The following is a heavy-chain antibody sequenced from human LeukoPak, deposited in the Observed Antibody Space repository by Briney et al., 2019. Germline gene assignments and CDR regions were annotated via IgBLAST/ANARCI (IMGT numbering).Heavy chain of an antibody. D-gene: IGHD6-19*01. CDR2: IYYSGST. J-gene: IGHJ6*03. CDR3: ARSGSGWFYYMDV. Sequence: KPSETLSLTCTISGGSISSSSYYWGWIRQPPGKGLEWIGSIYYSGSTYYNPSLKSRVTISVDTSKNQFSLKLSSVTAADTAVYYCARSGSGWFYYMDVWGKGTTVTISS. CDR1: GGSISSSSYY. V-gene: IGHV4-39*01.